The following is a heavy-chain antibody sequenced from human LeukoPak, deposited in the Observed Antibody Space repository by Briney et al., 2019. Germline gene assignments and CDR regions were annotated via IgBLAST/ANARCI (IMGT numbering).Heavy chain of an antibody. CDR3: ARGGGGYAFDY. CDR2: IYYSGST. V-gene: IGHV4-59*01. Sequence: SETLSLTCRVSGVSISTYYWSWIRQPPGKGLEWIGHIYYSGSTNYNPSLKSRVTMSVDTSKNQFSLKLSSVTAADTAVYFCARGGGGYAFDYWGQGTLVTVSS. J-gene: IGHJ4*02. D-gene: IGHD5-12*01. CDR1: GVSISTYY.